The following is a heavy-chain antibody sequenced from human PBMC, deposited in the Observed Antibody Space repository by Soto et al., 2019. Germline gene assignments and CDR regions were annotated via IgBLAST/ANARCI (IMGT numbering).Heavy chain of an antibody. V-gene: IGHV1-8*01. J-gene: IGHJ6*02. CDR3: SREVNFYGLDV. Sequence: ASVKVSCKASGYTFTSYDINWVRQATGQGLEWMGWMTPNSGNTGYAQKFQSRVTMTRNTSISTAYMELSSLRSEDTAVYYCSREVNFYGLDVWGQGTTVTVSS. CDR1: GYTFTSYD. CDR2: MTPNSGNT.